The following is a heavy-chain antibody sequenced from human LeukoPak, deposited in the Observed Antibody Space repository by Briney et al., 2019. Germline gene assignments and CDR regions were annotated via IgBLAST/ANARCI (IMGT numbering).Heavy chain of an antibody. D-gene: IGHD2-2*01. V-gene: IGHV4-34*01. CDR3: ARSFSTYCSSTSYPSTFDY. CDR1: GGSFSGYY. Sequence: SETLSLTCAVYGGSFSGYYWSWIRQPPGKGLEWIGEINHSGSTNYNPSLKSRVTISVDTSKNQFSLKLSSVTAADTAVYYCARSFSTYCSSTSYPSTFDYWGQRTLVTVSS. CDR2: INHSGST. J-gene: IGHJ4*02.